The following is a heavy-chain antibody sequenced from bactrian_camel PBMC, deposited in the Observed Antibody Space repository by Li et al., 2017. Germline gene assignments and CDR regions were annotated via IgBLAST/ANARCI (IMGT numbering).Heavy chain of an antibody. V-gene: IGHV3S54*01. CDR1: GYTYKYNC. Sequence: VQLVESGGGSVQAGGSLSLSCTASGYTYKYNCMGWFRLPPGKEREMVAYIYSGGSTTDYHDSVKGRFTVSRNTTQNTMYLQMNSLRPEDTAMYYCESERSFCGSQRFRETMCGQGTQVTVS. CDR2: IYSGGSTT. D-gene: IGHD2*01. J-gene: IGHJ4*01.